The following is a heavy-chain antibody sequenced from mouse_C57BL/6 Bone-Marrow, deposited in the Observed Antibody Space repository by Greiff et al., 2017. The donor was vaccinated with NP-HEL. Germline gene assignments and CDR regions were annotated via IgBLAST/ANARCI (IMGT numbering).Heavy chain of an antibody. CDR1: GYTFTSYW. CDR2: IDPSDSYT. Sequence: QVQLQQPGAELVRPGTSVKLSCKASGYTFTSYWMHWVKQRPGQGLEWIGVIDPSDSYTNYNQKFKGKATLTVDTSSSTAYMQLSSLTSEDSAVYYCARGSLMVPYAMDYWGQGTSVTVSS. CDR3: ARGSLMVPYAMDY. J-gene: IGHJ4*01. V-gene: IGHV1-59*01. D-gene: IGHD2-1*01.